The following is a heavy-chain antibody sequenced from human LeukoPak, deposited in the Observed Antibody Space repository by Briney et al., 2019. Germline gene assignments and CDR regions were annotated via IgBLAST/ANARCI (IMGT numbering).Heavy chain of an antibody. Sequence: PSETLSLTCTVSGGSMSGYFWSWIRQPPGKGLEWIGYIYYSGSTNYNPSLKSRVTISVDRSKNQFSLKLSSVTAADTAVYYCARSITSSWYGDFQHWGQGTLVTVSS. J-gene: IGHJ1*01. D-gene: IGHD6-13*01. CDR1: GGSMSGYF. V-gene: IGHV4-59*01. CDR2: IYYSGST. CDR3: ARSITSSWYGDFQH.